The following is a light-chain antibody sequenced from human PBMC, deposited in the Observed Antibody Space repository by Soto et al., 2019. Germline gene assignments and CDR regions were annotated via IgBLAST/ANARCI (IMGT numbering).Light chain of an antibody. CDR2: DVS. J-gene: IGLJ1*01. CDR1: SSDIGGYNY. V-gene: IGLV2-14*01. Sequence: QSALTQPASVSGSPGQSITISCTGTSSDIGGYNYVSWYQQRPGKAPKLMIYDVSNGPSGVSNRFSGSKSGNTASLTISGLQAEDEADYYSSSYTSSSPFVFGTGTKGTVL. CDR3: SSYTSSSPFV.